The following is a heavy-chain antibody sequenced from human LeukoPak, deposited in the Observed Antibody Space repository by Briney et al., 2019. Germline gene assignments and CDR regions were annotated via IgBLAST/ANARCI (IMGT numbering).Heavy chain of an antibody. Sequence: GGSLRLSCAASGFTFNYAWMNWVRQAPGKGLEWVSAISGSGGSTYYADSVKGRFTISRDNSKNTLYLQMNSLRAEDTAVYYCAKYPWGDYWGQGTLVTVSS. J-gene: IGHJ4*02. D-gene: IGHD3-16*01. V-gene: IGHV3-23*01. CDR3: AKYPWGDY. CDR2: ISGSGGST. CDR1: GFTFNYAW.